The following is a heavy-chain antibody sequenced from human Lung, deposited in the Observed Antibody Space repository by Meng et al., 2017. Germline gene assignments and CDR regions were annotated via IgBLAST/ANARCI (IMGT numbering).Heavy chain of an antibody. CDR1: GGSFSDYY. CDR2: INHSGST. D-gene: IGHD4-11*01. J-gene: IGHJ4*02. Sequence: QVQLQQWGEGLLKPSETLSLTCVVSGGSFSDYYCGWIRQPPGKGLEWIGEINHSGSTNYNPSLESRATISVDTSQNNLSLKLSSVTAADSAVYYCARGPTTMAHDFDYWGQGTLVTVSS. V-gene: IGHV4-34*01. CDR3: ARGPTTMAHDFDY.